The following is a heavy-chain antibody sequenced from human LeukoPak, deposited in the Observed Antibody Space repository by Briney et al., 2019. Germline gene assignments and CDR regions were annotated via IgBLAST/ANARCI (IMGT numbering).Heavy chain of an antibody. CDR2: ITSSGGST. J-gene: IGHJ4*02. CDR3: TRERRGSYFAFES. Sequence: GGSLRLSCAASGFTVSDYYMSWVRQSPGKGLEWISYITSSGGSTKYADSVKGRFTISRDNAKNSVALQMNSLRAEDTAVYYCTRERRGSYFAFESWGQGTLVTVSS. CDR1: GFTVSDYY. V-gene: IGHV3-11*01. D-gene: IGHD3-16*01.